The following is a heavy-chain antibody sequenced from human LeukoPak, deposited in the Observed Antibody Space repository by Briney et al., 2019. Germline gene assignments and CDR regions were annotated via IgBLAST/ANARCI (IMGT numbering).Heavy chain of an antibody. J-gene: IGHJ4*02. CDR3: TRAGDDYVWEDFDY. CDR2: IRSKANSYAT. D-gene: IGHD3-16*01. V-gene: IGHV3-73*01. Sequence: GGSLRLSCAASGFTFSGSAMHWVRQASGKGLEWVGRIRSKANSYATAYAASVKGRFTISRDDSKNTAYLQMNSLKTEDTAVYYCTRAGDDYVWEDFDYWGQGTLVTVSS. CDR1: GFTFSGSA.